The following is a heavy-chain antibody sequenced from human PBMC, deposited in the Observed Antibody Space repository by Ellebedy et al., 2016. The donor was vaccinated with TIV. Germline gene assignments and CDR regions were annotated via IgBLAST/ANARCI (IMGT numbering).Heavy chain of an antibody. D-gene: IGHD3-22*01. J-gene: IGHJ4*02. CDR3: ARVDYYDSSGYYQFDY. Sequence: SVKVSCKASGGTFSSYAISWVRQAPGQGLEWMGGIIPILGIANYAQKFQGRVTITADKSTSTAYMELSSLRSADTAVYYCARVDYYDSSGYYQFDYWGQGTLVTVSS. V-gene: IGHV1-69*10. CDR1: GGTFSSYA. CDR2: IIPILGIA.